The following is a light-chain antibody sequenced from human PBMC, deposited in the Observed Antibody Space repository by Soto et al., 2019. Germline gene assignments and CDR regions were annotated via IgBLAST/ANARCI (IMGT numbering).Light chain of an antibody. CDR2: GAS. CDR1: QSVSSIY. V-gene: IGKV3-20*01. Sequence: EIVLTQSPGTLSLSPGERATLSCRASQSVSSIYLAWYQQKPGQAPRLLIYGASSRATGIPDRFSGSGSGTDFTLTISRLESEDFAVYYCQQYGSSPRTFGGGTKVDIK. CDR3: QQYGSSPRT. J-gene: IGKJ4*02.